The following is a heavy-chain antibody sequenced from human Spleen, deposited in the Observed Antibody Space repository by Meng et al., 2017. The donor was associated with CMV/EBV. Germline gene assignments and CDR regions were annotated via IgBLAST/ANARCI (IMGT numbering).Heavy chain of an antibody. CDR1: GFAFSSSW. V-gene: IGHV3-7*03. CDR3: AREGFGGYGSGSYYLDY. CDR2: IRQDGTEK. J-gene: IGHJ4*02. D-gene: IGHD3-10*01. Sequence: GESLKISCAASGFAFSSSWMNWVRQAPGKGLEWVANIRQDGTEKYYVDSVKGRFTISRDNAKNSLYLQMNSLRAEDTALYYCAREGFGGYGSGSYYLDYWGQGTLVTVSS.